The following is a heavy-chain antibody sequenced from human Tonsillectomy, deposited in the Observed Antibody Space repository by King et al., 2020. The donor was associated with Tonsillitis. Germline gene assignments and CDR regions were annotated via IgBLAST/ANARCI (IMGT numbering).Heavy chain of an antibody. V-gene: IGHV1-2*02. CDR1: GYTFTAFY. Sequence: QLVQSGAEVKKPGTSVKVSCKASGYTFTAFYIHWVRQAPAQGLEWLGWINPNRGGTIYAQKFQGRVTMTRDTSTSTAFMELSRLRSDDTAMYYCARTFDDLTGFDYWGQGTLVTVSS. CDR2: INPNRGGT. CDR3: ARTFDDLTGFDY. D-gene: IGHD1-20*01. J-gene: IGHJ4*02.